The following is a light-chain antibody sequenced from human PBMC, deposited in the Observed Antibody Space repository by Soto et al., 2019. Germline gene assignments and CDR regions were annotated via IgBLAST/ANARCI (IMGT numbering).Light chain of an antibody. CDR3: CSYAGSFTFDV. Sequence: QSALTQPASVSGSPGQSITISCTGTSSDVGNYNLVSWYQQFPGKAPKLIIYEGSRRPSGVSNRFSGSKSGNTASLTISGLQAEDEADYYCCSYAGSFTFDVXGGGTKLTVL. CDR1: SSDVGNYNL. J-gene: IGLJ2*01. CDR2: EGS. V-gene: IGLV2-23*03.